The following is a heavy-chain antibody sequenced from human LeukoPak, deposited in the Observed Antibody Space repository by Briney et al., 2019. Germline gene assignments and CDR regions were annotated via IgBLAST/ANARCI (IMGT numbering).Heavy chain of an antibody. J-gene: IGHJ4*02. V-gene: IGHV3-23*01. D-gene: IGHD6-19*01. CDR1: GFTFSSYA. CDR3: AKGYSSGRRYFDY. CDR2: ISGSGGST. Sequence: GGSLRLSCAASGFTFSSYAMSWVRQAPGKGLEWVSAISGSGGSTYYADSVKGRFTISRDNSKNTRYLQMNSLRAEDTAVYYCAKGYSSGRRYFDYWGQGTLVTVSS.